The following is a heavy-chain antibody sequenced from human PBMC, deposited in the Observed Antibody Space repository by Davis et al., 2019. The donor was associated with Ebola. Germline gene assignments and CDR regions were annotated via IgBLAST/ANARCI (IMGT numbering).Heavy chain of an antibody. CDR3: TLTVGSFDY. Sequence: GESLKISCAASGFTFSGSAMHWVRQASGKGLEWVGRIRSKANSYATAYVASVKGRFTISRDDSKNTAYLQMNSLKTEDTAVYYCTLTVGSFDYWGQGTLVTVSS. J-gene: IGHJ4*02. CDR2: IRSKANSYAT. V-gene: IGHV3-73*01. CDR1: GFTFSGSA. D-gene: IGHD1-20*01.